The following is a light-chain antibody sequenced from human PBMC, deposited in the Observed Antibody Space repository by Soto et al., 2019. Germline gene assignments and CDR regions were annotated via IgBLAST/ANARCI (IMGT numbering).Light chain of an antibody. CDR1: QSVSSSS. CDR2: GAS. Sequence: DIVLTQSPGTLSLSPGERATLSCRASQSVSSSSLAWYQQKPGQAPSLLIYGASSRATGIPDRFSGSGSGADFTLTISRLEPEDFAVYYCQQYGSSPVTFGQGTKVDIK. CDR3: QQYGSSPVT. J-gene: IGKJ1*01. V-gene: IGKV3-20*01.